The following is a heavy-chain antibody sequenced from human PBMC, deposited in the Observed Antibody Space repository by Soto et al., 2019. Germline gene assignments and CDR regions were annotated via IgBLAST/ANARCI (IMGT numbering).Heavy chain of an antibody. CDR1: GGSISTRSYY. CDR3: AGSSVYFSDWFAP. CDR2: MYYTGSA. J-gene: IGHJ5*02. V-gene: IGHV4-39*01. Sequence: PSETLSLTCTVSGGSISTRSYYWGWVRQPPGKGLEYIGTMYYTGSAYYSPSLKSRVTISVDTSKNQFSLRLSSVTAADTAVYYCAGSSVYFSDWFAPGGQGTLVTVSS. D-gene: IGHD3-22*01.